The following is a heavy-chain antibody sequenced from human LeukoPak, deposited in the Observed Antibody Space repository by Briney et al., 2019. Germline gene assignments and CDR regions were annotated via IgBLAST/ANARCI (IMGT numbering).Heavy chain of an antibody. Sequence: GGSLRLSCAASGFTFSSYEMNWVHQAPGKGLEWVSYISSSGSTIYYADSVKGRFTISRDNAKNSLYLQMNSLRAEDTAVYYCARGGPEGYCTNGVCYTGAFDIWGQGTMVTVSS. CDR3: ARGGPEGYCTNGVCYTGAFDI. V-gene: IGHV3-48*03. CDR1: GFTFSSYE. D-gene: IGHD2-8*01. J-gene: IGHJ3*02. CDR2: ISSSGSTI.